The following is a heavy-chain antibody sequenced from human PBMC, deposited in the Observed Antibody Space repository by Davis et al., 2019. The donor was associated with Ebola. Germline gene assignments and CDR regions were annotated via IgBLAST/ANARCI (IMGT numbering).Heavy chain of an antibody. CDR2: LIPLSTST. CDR3: ARGGEAAPFDL. D-gene: IGHD3-10*01. CDR1: GYTFTNYG. Sequence: SVKVSCKASGYTFTNYGINWVRQAPGHRPEWMGGLIPLSTSTHYAQKFQDRLKITADTSSTTTYMELISLKSDDTAVYYCARGGEAAPFDLWGRGTLVTVS. J-gene: IGHJ2*01. V-gene: IGHV1-69*06.